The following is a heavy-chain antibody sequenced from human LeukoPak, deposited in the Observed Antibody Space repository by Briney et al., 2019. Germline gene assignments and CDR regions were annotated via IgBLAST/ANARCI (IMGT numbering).Heavy chain of an antibody. CDR3: ATLVTTPGY. D-gene: IGHD4-17*01. V-gene: IGHV3-15*01. CDR1: GFTFSDYG. CDR2: IKSKTDGGTT. Sequence: GGSLRLSCAASGFTFSDYGIHWVRQAPGKGLEWVGRIKSKTDGGTTDYAASVKGRFTISRDDSKNTLYLQMNSLKTEDTAVYYCATLVTTPGYWGQGTLVTVSS. J-gene: IGHJ4*02.